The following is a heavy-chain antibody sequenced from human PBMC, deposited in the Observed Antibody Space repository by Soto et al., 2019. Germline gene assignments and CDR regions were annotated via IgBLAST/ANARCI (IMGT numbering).Heavy chain of an antibody. CDR2: ISTSGRTI. V-gene: IGHV3-48*03. CDR1: GFTFSSYE. D-gene: IGHD3-16*01. CDR3: ARQPAHVYEASPKWFDP. Sequence: EVLLVESGGGLVQPGGSLRLSCTASGFTFSSYEMNWVRQAPGKGLEWISYISTSGRTIFDAGSVKGRFTISRDNTRNTLFLQMDSLRPEDTAVSYCARQPAHVYEASPKWFDPWGQGTLFIVSS. J-gene: IGHJ5*02.